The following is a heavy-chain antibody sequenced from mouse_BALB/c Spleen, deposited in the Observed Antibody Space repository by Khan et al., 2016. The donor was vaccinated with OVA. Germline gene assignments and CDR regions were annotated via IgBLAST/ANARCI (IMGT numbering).Heavy chain of an antibody. Sequence: EVELVESGGGLVKPGGSLKLSCSASGFTFSTFVMSWVRQTPEKRLEWVATISSAGTYTYFSDSVKGRFTISRDNAKNTRYLQMNSLRSEDTAMYYCTNGNYGWFAYWGQGTLVTVSA. J-gene: IGHJ3*01. D-gene: IGHD2-1*01. V-gene: IGHV5-9-1*01. CDR3: TNGNYGWFAY. CDR2: ISSAGTYT. CDR1: GFTFSTFV.